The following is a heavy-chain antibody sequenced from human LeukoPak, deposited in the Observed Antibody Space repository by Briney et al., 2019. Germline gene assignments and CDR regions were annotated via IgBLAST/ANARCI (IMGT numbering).Heavy chain of an antibody. J-gene: IGHJ4*02. Sequence: GGSLRLSCAASGFTFSSYAMSWVRQAPGKGLEWVSRVNSDGSSTGYADSVKGRFTISRDNAKNTLYLQMNSLTADDTAVYYCARVGLWSSGYYYSFDSWGQGTLVTVSS. D-gene: IGHD3-22*01. CDR1: GFTFSSYA. CDR3: ARVGLWSSGYYYSFDS. V-gene: IGHV3-74*01. CDR2: VNSDGSST.